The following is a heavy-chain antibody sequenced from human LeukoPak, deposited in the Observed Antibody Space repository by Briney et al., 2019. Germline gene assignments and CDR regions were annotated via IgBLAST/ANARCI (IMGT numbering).Heavy chain of an antibody. D-gene: IGHD1-26*01. CDR2: ISGSGGST. CDR1: GFTFSSYA. Sequence: PGGSLRLSCAASGFTFSSYAMSWVRQAPGKGLEWVSAISGSGGSTYYADSVKGRFTISRDNSKNTLYLQMNSLRAEDTAVYYCAKDGGATIRVYYFDYWGQGTLVTVSS. J-gene: IGHJ4*02. V-gene: IGHV3-23*01. CDR3: AKDGGATIRVYYFDY.